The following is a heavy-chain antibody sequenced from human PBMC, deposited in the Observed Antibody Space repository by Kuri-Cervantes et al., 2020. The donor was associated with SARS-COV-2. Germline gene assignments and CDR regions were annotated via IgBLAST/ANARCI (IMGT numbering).Heavy chain of an antibody. CDR1: GFTFSSYA. Sequence: GESLKISCAASGFTFSSYAMSWVRQAPGKGLEWVSYISSSSSAIYYPDSVKGRFTMSRDNAKNSLYLQMNSLRAEDTAVYYCARCVATIRGWFDPWGQGTLVTVSS. D-gene: IGHD5-12*01. CDR3: ARCVATIRGWFDP. CDR2: ISSSSSAI. J-gene: IGHJ5*02. V-gene: IGHV3-48*01.